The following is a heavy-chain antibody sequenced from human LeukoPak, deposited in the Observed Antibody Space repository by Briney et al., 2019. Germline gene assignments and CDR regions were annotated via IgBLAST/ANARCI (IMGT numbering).Heavy chain of an antibody. CDR1: GFIFDDYA. CDR2: ITWGRDNL. V-gene: IGHV3-9*01. D-gene: IGHD4-17*01. Sequence: GGSLRLSCAVSGFIFDDYAMHWVRQAPGKGLEWVSGITWGRDNLAYAASVKGRFTISRDNAKNTLYLQMNSLRPEDTALYHCTRSDTIRLGYGSFDIWGQGTMVTVSS. J-gene: IGHJ3*02. CDR3: TRSDTIRLGYGSFDI.